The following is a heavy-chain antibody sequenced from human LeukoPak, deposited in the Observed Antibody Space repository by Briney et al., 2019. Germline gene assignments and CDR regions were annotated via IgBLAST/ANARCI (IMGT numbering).Heavy chain of an antibody. CDR2: INPNSGGT. CDR1: GYTFTGYY. D-gene: IGHD2-15*01. V-gene: IGHV1-2*06. Sequence: ASVKVSYKASGYTFTGYYMHWVGQAPGQGLEWMGRINPNSGGTNYAQKFQGRVTMTRDTSISTAYMELSRLRSDDTAVYYCARGVVVVAATVNWFDPWGQGTLVTVSS. J-gene: IGHJ5*02. CDR3: ARGVVVVAATVNWFDP.